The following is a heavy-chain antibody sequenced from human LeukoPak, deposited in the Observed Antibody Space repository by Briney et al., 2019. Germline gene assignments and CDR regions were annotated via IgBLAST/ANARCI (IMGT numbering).Heavy chain of an antibody. V-gene: IGHV3-21*01. CDR2: ISSSSSYI. CDR1: GFTFSSYS. Sequence: GGSLRLFCAASGFTFSSYSMSWVRQAPGKGLEWVSSISSSSSYIYYADSVKGRFTISRDNAKNSLYLQMNSLRAEDTAVYYCARDMGTDADYWGQGTLVTVSS. CDR3: ARDMGTDADY. D-gene: IGHD1-1*01. J-gene: IGHJ4*02.